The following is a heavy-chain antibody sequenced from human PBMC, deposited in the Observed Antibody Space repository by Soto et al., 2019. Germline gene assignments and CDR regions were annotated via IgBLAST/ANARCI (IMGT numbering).Heavy chain of an antibody. J-gene: IGHJ6*02. CDR1: GYSFTSYW. V-gene: IGHV5-10-1*01. Sequence: PGESLKISCKGSGYSFTSYWISWVRQMPGKGLEWMGRIDPSDSYTNYSPSFQGHVTISADKSISTAYLQWSSLKASDTAMYYCAIDRDYYDSSGYLPHSFYYYYGMDVWGQGTTVTVS. D-gene: IGHD3-22*01. CDR2: IDPSDSYT. CDR3: AIDRDYYDSSGYLPHSFYYYYGMDV.